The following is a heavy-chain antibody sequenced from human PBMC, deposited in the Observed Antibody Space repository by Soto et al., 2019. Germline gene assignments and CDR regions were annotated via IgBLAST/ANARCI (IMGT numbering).Heavy chain of an antibody. V-gene: IGHV3-21*01. CDR2: ISSSSSYI. CDR3: ARDPLAYDYVLHTNP. Sequence: GGSLRLSCAASGFTFSSYSMNWVRQAPGKGLEWVSSISSSSSYIYYADSVKGRFTISRGNAKNSLYLQMNSLRAEDTAVYYCARDPLAYDYVLHTNPWGQGTMVTVYS. D-gene: IGHD3-16*01. CDR1: GFTFSSYS. J-gene: IGHJ5*02.